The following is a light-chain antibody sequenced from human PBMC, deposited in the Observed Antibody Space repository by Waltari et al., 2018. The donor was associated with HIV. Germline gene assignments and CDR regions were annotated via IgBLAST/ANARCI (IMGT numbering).Light chain of an antibody. CDR2: DNN. J-gene: IGLJ2*01. V-gene: IGLV1-40*01. Sequence: QSALTQPPSVSGAPGQRVTISCSGSNSNLGAGFDVPWYQQVPGTAPRLLIYDNNKRPSGVPDRFSGSKSGTSASLAINGLQSEDEADYYCQSYDSRLSGSVVFGGGTKVTVL. CDR3: QSYDSRLSGSVV. CDR1: NSNLGAGFD.